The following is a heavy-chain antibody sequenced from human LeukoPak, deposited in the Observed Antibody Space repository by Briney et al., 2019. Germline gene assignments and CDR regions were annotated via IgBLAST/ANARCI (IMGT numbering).Heavy chain of an antibody. CDR2: INTNTGNP. J-gene: IGHJ4*02. CDR3: ARDGYYDSSGRYYFDY. CDR1: GYTFTYYA. V-gene: IGHV7-4-1*02. D-gene: IGHD3-22*01. Sequence: ASVKVSCKTSGYTFTYYAMNWVRQAPGQGLEWMGWINTNTGNPTYAQGLTGRFVFSLDTSVSTAYLQISSLKAEDTAVYYCARDGYYDSSGRYYFDYWGQGTLVTVSS.